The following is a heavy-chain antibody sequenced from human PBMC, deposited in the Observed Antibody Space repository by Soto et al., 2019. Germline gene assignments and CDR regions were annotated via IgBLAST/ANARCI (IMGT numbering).Heavy chain of an antibody. CDR3: ARDEGGYDILTGYYKAHHFDQ. CDR1: GYTFGHFY. V-gene: IGHV1-18*01. CDR2: ISPHNRNT. J-gene: IGHJ4*02. D-gene: IGHD3-9*01. Sequence: QVQLVQSGAEVKRPGDSVKVSCQASGYTFGHFYITWVRQAPGQGLEWMGAISPHNRNTNYAEKFRGRVTMTTDTSTTTAYMELRSLRSEDTAVYYCARDEGGYDILTGYYKAHHFDQWGQGALVTVSS.